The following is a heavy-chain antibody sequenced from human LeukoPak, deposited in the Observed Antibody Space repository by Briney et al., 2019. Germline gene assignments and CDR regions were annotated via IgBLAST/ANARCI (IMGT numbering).Heavy chain of an antibody. CDR2: FSGSGGST. J-gene: IGHJ4*02. CDR3: ARDARGGYTYGGLDQ. D-gene: IGHD5-18*01. Sequence: GGSLRLSCAASGFTFSSYTMNWVRQAPGKGLEWVSTFSGSGGSTHYADSVKGRFTISRGNAKNSLYLQMNSLRAEDTAVYYCARDARGGYTYGGLDQWGQGTLVTVSS. CDR1: GFTFSSYT. V-gene: IGHV3-21*01.